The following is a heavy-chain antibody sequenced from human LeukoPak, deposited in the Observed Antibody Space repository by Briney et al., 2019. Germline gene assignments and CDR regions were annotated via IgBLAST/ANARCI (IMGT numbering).Heavy chain of an antibody. V-gene: IGHV3-30*04. J-gene: IGHJ4*02. CDR2: ISYDGSNK. Sequence: PTGGSLRLSCAASGFTFSSYAMHWVRQAPGKGLEWVAVISYDGSNKYYADSVKGRFTISRDNAKNSLYLQMNSLRAEDTAVYFCARVGALSSSWLLYWGQGTLVTVSS. CDR3: ARVGALSSSWLLY. D-gene: IGHD6-13*01. CDR1: GFTFSSYA.